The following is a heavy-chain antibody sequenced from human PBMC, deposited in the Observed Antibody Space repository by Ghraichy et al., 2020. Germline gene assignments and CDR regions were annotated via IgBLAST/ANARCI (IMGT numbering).Heavy chain of an antibody. CDR2: IYYSGST. J-gene: IGHJ6*02. Sequence: SETLSLTCTVSGGSISSYYWSWIRQPPGKGLEWIGYIYYSGSTNYNPSLKSRVTISVDTSKNQFSLKLSSVTAADTAVYYCARENYYDLGLYYGMDVWGQGTTVTVSS. CDR3: ARENYYDLGLYYGMDV. D-gene: IGHD3-22*01. V-gene: IGHV4-59*01. CDR1: GGSISSYY.